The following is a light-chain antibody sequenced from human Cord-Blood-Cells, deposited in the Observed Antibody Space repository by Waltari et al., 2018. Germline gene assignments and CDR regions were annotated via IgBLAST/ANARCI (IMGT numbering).Light chain of an antibody. Sequence: QSALTQPASVSGSPGQSITISCTGTSSDVGSYNLVSWYQQHPGKAPKLMIYEGSKRPSGVSNRFSGSKSGNPASLTSSGLQAEDEADYYCCSYAGSSTDYVYGTGTKVTIL. CDR1: SSDVGSYNL. CDR3: CSYAGSSTDYV. J-gene: IGLJ1*01. CDR2: EGS. V-gene: IGLV2-23*01.